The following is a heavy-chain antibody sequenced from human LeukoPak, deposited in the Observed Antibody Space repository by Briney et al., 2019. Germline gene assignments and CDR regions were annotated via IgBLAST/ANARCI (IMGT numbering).Heavy chain of an antibody. Sequence: ASVRLSCKASGYTFTSNYIHWVRQAPGQGLEWLGRINTLSGDKNYAQQFQGRFTMTRDTSISTAYMELNSLRSDDTAMYYCARDSVDKGFDIWVQGTMVTVSS. J-gene: IGHJ3*02. CDR3: ARDSVDKGFDI. CDR1: GYTFTSNY. V-gene: IGHV1-2*02. CDR2: INTLSGDK.